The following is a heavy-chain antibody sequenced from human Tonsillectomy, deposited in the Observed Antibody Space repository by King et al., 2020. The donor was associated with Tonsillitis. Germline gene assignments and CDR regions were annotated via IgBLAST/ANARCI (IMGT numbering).Heavy chain of an antibody. CDR1: GFTVCNNY. D-gene: IGHD2-21*01. Sequence: VQLVESGGGLIQPGGSLRLSCAASGFTVCNNYMSWVRQAPGKGLEWVSVIYSDGNTDYADSVKDRFTISRDISKNTVYLQMKSLRAADTAVYYCVTFGGDSGYWGQGTLVAVSS. CDR2: IYSDGNT. CDR3: VTFGGDSGY. V-gene: IGHV3-53*01. J-gene: IGHJ4*02.